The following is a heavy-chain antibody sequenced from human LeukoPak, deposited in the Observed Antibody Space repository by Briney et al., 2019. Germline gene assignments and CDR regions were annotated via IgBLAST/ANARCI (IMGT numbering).Heavy chain of an antibody. CDR2: INHSGST. Sequence: PSETLSLTCTVSGGSMSSSNYYWGWIRQPPGKGLEWIGEINHSGSTNYNPSLKSRVTISVDTSKNQFSLKLSSVTAADTAVYYCARVSRGSGWYGHIYYYYGMDVWGQGTTVTVSS. J-gene: IGHJ6*02. D-gene: IGHD6-19*01. CDR3: ARVSRGSGWYGHIYYYYGMDV. V-gene: IGHV4-39*07. CDR1: GGSMSSSNYY.